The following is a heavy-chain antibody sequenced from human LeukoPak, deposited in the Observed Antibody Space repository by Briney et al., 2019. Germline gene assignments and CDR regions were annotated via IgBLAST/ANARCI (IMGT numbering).Heavy chain of an antibody. D-gene: IGHD5-24*01. V-gene: IGHV1-8*02. CDR2: MNPNSGNT. CDR1: GYTFTGYY. J-gene: IGHJ4*02. Sequence: ASVKVSCKASGYTFTGYYMHWVRQAPGQGLEWMGWMNPNSGNTGYAQKFQGRVTMTRNTSISTAYMELSSLRSEDTAVYCCARVLSRWLHQSGLRYWGQGTLVTVSS. CDR3: ARVLSRWLHQSGLRY.